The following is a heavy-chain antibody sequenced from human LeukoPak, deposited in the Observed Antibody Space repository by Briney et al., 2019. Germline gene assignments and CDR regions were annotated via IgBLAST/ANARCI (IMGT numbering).Heavy chain of an antibody. CDR1: GYTFTSYA. V-gene: IGHV7-4-1*02. Sequence: ASVKVSCKASGYTFTSYAMNWVRQAPGQGLEWMGWINTNTGNPTYAQGFTGRFVFSLDASVSTAYLQISSLKAEDTAVYYCARPMDRLNYGDYGYYYYNYMDVWGKGTTVTVSS. D-gene: IGHD4-17*01. J-gene: IGHJ6*03. CDR2: INTNTGNP. CDR3: ARPMDRLNYGDYGYYYYNYMDV.